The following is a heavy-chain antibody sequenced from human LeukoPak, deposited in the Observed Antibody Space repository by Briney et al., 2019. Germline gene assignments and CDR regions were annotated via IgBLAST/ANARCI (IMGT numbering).Heavy chain of an antibody. CDR2: INEDGSIT. CDR1: GFTFRTYY. J-gene: IGHJ4*02. Sequence: GGSLRLSCAVSGFTFRTYYMHWVRQAPGEGLVWVSRINEDGSITNYADSVKCRFSISRDNAKNTLYLQMNSLSAEDAAVYYCGRDLGGRAGYWGEGTLDTVSS. V-gene: IGHV3-74*01. CDR3: GRDLGGRAGY. D-gene: IGHD1-26*01.